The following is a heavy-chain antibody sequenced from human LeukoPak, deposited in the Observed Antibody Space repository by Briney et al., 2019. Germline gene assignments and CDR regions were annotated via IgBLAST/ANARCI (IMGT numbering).Heavy chain of an antibody. CDR1: GFTFSSYW. V-gene: IGHV3-7*03. D-gene: IGHD4-17*01. J-gene: IGHJ6*02. CDR2: IKQDGSEK. Sequence: GGCLRLSCAASGFTFSSYWMSWVRQAPGKGLEWVANIKQDGSEKYYVDSVKGRFTISRDNAKNSLYLQMNSLRAEDTAVYYCARDYGDYGNYYGMDVWGQGTTVTVSS. CDR3: ARDYGDYGNYYGMDV.